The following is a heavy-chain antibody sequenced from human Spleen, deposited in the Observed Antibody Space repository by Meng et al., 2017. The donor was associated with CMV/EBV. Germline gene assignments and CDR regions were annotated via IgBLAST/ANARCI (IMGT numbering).Heavy chain of an antibody. J-gene: IGHJ4*02. Sequence: SLTCTVSGGSISSYYWSWIRQPPGKGLEWIGYIYYSGSTNYNPSLKSRVTISVDTSKNQFSLKLSSVTAADTAVYYCARFDSSGWYYWGQGTLVTVSS. D-gene: IGHD6-19*01. CDR2: IYYSGST. V-gene: IGHV4-59*01. CDR3: ARFDSSGWYY. CDR1: GGSISSYY.